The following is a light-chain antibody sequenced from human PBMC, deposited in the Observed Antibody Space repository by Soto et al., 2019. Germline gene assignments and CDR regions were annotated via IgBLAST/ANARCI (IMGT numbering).Light chain of an antibody. CDR1: RSDVGSYNS. Sequence: QSALTQPASVSGSPGQSITISCTGTRSDVGSYNSIAWYQQLPGKAPRVMIFEVTKRPSGIPDRFSGSRSGTSATLGISGLQTGDEADYYCATWDTSANWVFGGGTKLTVL. J-gene: IGLJ3*02. CDR2: EVT. CDR3: ATWDTSANWV. V-gene: IGLV2-14*02.